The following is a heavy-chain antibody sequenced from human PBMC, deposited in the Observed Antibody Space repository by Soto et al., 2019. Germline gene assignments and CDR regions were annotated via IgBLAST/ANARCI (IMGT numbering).Heavy chain of an antibody. V-gene: IGHV4-30-2*01. CDR3: SRVPDY. CDR1: GLSISSGGYS. CDR2: MYHRGST. J-gene: IGHJ4*02. Sequence: SETLSLTCALSGLSISSGGYSWSWIRQLPGKGLAWIGHMYHRGSTYYNPSLQSRVTISIDRSKNQFFLQLRSVPAPGAALSYCSRVPDYWGQGILVT. D-gene: IGHD2-2*01.